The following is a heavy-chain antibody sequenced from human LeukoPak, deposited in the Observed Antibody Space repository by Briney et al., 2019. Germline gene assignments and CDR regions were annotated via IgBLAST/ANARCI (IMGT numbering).Heavy chain of an antibody. Sequence: GGSLRLSCAASGFDFNNYVMHWVRQAPGKGLEWVAVITYDGSNVYYSDSVKGRFTISRDNSNNTLYVQMSSLRPEDTAVYYCARETATTETFDYWGQGTLVTVSS. J-gene: IGHJ4*02. CDR2: ITYDGSNV. V-gene: IGHV3-30-3*01. CDR1: GFDFNNYV. CDR3: ARETATTETFDY. D-gene: IGHD5-24*01.